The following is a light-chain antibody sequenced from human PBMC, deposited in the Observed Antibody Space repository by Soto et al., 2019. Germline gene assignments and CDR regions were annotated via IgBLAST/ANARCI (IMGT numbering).Light chain of an antibody. CDR1: QDTTNC. CDR3: QQFSTYPIT. J-gene: IGKJ5*01. Sequence: DTQLTQSPSFLSASVGDRVTITCRASQDTTNCLAWYQQKPGKAPKFLISAASTLQSGVPSRFSASGSGTEFTLTISSLQPEDFATYYCQQFSTYPITFGQGTRLDIK. V-gene: IGKV1-9*01. CDR2: AAS.